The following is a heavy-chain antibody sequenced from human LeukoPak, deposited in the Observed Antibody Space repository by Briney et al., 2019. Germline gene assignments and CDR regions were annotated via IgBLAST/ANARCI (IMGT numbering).Heavy chain of an antibody. CDR2: IKQDGSEK. CDR1: GFTFSSYW. CDR3: ARGSSSWYDYYYGMDV. J-gene: IGHJ6*02. Sequence: GGSLRLSCAASGFTFSSYWMSWVRRAPGKGLEWVANIKQDGSEKYYVDSVKGRFTISRDNAKNSLYLRMNSLRAEDTAVYYCARGSSSWYDYYYGMDVWGQGTTVTVSS. D-gene: IGHD6-13*01. V-gene: IGHV3-7*01.